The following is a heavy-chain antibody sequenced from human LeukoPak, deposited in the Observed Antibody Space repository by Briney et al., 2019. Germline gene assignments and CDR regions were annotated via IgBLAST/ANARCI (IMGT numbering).Heavy chain of an antibody. Sequence: PGGSLRLSCAASGFTFSSYWMHWVRQAPGKGLVWVSRINSDGSSTSYADSVKSRFTISRDNAKNTLYLQMNSLRAEDTAVYYCARVSGLGMNEYYQHWGQGTLVTVAS. CDR2: INSDGSST. CDR3: ARVSGLGMNEYYQH. J-gene: IGHJ1*01. D-gene: IGHD3-16*01. CDR1: GFTFSSYW. V-gene: IGHV3-74*01.